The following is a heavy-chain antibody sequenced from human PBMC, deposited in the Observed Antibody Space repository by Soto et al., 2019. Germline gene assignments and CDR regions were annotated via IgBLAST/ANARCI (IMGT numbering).Heavy chain of an antibody. D-gene: IGHD3-10*01. J-gene: IGHJ4*02. CDR2: IYYSGST. V-gene: IGHV4-31*03. Sequence: PSETLSLTCTVSGGSISSGAYYWSWIRQHPGKGLEWIGYIYYSGSTYYNPSLKSRVTISVDTSKNQFSLKLSSVTAADTAVYYCASYYGSGDFPYFDYWGQGTLVTVSS. CDR3: ASYYGSGDFPYFDY. CDR1: GGSISSGAYY.